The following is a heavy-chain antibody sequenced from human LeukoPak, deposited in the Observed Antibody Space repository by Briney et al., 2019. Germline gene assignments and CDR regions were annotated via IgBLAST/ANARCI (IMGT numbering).Heavy chain of an antibody. J-gene: IGHJ6*02. CDR3: AGVAPYCTNGVCPYYYGMDV. CDR2: INPNSGGT. CDR1: GYTFTGYY. D-gene: IGHD2-8*01. V-gene: IGHV1-2*02. Sequence: ASVKVSCKASGYTFTGYYMHWVRQAPGQGLEWMGWINPNSGGTNYAQKFQGRVTMTRDTSISTAYMELSRLRSDDTAVYYCAGVAPYCTNGVCPYYYGMDVWGQGTTVTVSS.